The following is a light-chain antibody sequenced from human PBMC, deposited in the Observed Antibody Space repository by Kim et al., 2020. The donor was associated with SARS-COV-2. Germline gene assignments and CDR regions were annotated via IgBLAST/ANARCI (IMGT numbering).Light chain of an antibody. Sequence: GQSITISCTGTSSDVGGYNYVSWYQQHPGKAPKLMIYDVSNRPSGVSNRFSGSKSGNTASLTISGLQAGDEADYYCSSYTSSSTVVFGGGTQLTVL. V-gene: IGLV2-14*03. CDR1: SSDVGGYNY. CDR2: DVS. J-gene: IGLJ2*01. CDR3: SSYTSSSTVV.